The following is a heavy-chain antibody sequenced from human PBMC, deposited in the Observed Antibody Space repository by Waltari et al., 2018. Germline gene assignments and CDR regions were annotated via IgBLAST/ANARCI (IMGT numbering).Heavy chain of an antibody. CDR3: ARESTASNEGV. J-gene: IGHJ4*02. V-gene: IGHV3-7*01. D-gene: IGHD4-17*01. CDR1: AFTSRSYW. CDR2: IRRDGSQA. Sequence: EEQLVESVGGLVQPGGSLRLSCEGSAFTSRSYWMSWVRQAHGKGLEWVANIRRDGSQANYVDSVKGRFTISRDNAKKSLYLQMNSLRAEDTGVYYCARESTASNEGVWGQGTLVTVSS.